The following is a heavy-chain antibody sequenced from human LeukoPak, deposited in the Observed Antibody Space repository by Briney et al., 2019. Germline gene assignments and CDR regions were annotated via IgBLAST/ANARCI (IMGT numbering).Heavy chain of an antibody. Sequence: PGGSLRLSCAASGFTFSSYAMSWVRQAPGKGLVWVSRINTDGSSTSYADSVKGRFTISRDNAKNTLYLQMNSLRAEDTAVYYCARVAYCGGDCYSFDYWGQGTLVTVSS. CDR3: ARVAYCGGDCYSFDY. J-gene: IGHJ4*02. CDR2: INTDGSST. V-gene: IGHV3-74*01. D-gene: IGHD2-21*01. CDR1: GFTFSSYA.